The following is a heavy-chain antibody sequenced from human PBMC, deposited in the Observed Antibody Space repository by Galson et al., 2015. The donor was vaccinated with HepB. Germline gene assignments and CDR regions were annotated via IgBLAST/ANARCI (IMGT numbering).Heavy chain of an antibody. CDR2: ISSSSSYT. CDR1: GFTFSDYY. V-gene: IGHV3-11*03. J-gene: IGHJ4*02. CDR3: AAGSSGSLLSFDY. D-gene: IGHD3-22*01. Sequence: SLRLSCAASGFTFSDYYMSWIRQAPGKGLEWVSYISSSSSYTNHADSVKGRFTISRDNAKNSLYLQMNSLRAEDTAVYYCAAGSSGSLLSFDYWGQGTLVTVSS.